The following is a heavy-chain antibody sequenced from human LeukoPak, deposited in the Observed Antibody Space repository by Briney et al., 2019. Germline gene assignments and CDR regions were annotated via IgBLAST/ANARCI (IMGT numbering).Heavy chain of an antibody. Sequence: PGGSLRLSCAAPGFTFSSYAMSWVRQAPGKGLGWVSAISGSGGSTYYADSVKGRFTISRDNSKNTLYLQMNSLRAEDTAVYYCAKDGYSYGYFDYWGQGTLVTVSS. CDR3: AKDGYSYGYFDY. CDR1: GFTFSSYA. J-gene: IGHJ4*02. V-gene: IGHV3-23*01. CDR2: ISGSGGST. D-gene: IGHD5-18*01.